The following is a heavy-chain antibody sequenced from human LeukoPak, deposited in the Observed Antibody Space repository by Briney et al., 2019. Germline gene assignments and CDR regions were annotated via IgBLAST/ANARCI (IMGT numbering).Heavy chain of an antibody. Sequence: GGSLRLSCAASGFTFSSYAMSWVRQAPGKGLEWVSAISGSGGSTYYADSVKGRFTISRDNSKNTLYLQMNSLRAEDTAVYYCARGYSSGWYEGLGAFDYWGQGTLVTVSS. V-gene: IGHV3-23*01. CDR1: GFTFSSYA. J-gene: IGHJ4*02. CDR2: ISGSGGST. D-gene: IGHD6-19*01. CDR3: ARGYSSGWYEGLGAFDY.